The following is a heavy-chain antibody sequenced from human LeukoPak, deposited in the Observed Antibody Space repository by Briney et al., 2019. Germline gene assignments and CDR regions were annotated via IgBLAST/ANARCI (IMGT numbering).Heavy chain of an antibody. CDR3: AKDGTSYYYIYY. CDR2: IRYDGSNT. D-gene: IGHD2/OR15-2a*01. CDR1: GITFSSYG. Sequence: GGSLRLSCAASGITFSSYGMHWVRQAPGKGLEWLAFIRYDGSNTYYADSVKGRFTVSRDDSKNTLYLQMNSLRGDDTAVYYCAKDGTSYYYIYYWGQGTLVTVSS. V-gene: IGHV3-30*02. J-gene: IGHJ4*02.